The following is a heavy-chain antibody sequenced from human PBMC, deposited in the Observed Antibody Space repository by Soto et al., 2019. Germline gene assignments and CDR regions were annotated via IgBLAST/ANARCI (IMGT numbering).Heavy chain of an antibody. CDR3: ALLFVNVSSGYEFWEDAFDI. CDR1: GGSISNYY. V-gene: IGHV4-59*08. Sequence: SETLSLTCIVSGGSISNYYWSWIRQPPGKGLEWIGYIYYSGSTNYNPSLQSRVTISVDTSKNQFSLNLGSVTAADTAVYYCALLFVNVSSGYEFWEDAFDIWGQGTMVTVSS. J-gene: IGHJ3*02. CDR2: IYYSGST. D-gene: IGHD5-12*01.